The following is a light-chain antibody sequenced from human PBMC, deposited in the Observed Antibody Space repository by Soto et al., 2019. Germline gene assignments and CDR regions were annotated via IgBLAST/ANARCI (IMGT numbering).Light chain of an antibody. V-gene: IGKV1-9*01. CDR1: QGISNY. CDR2: AAS. Sequence: DIQLTQSPSFLSASIGGRVTITCRASQGISNYLAWYQQKPGKAPKLLIFAASTLQSGVPSRFSGSGSGTEFTLTISSLQPEDFATYWCQQVNSSPFTFGPGTKVDIK. CDR3: QQVNSSPFT. J-gene: IGKJ3*01.